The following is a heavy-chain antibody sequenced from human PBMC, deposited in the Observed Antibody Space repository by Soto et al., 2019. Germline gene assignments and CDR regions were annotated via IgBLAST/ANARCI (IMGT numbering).Heavy chain of an antibody. CDR3: ASTYYDFWSGYYSQYGMDV. CDR1: GFTFISYE. D-gene: IGHD3-3*01. Sequence: LRLSCAASGFTFISYEMNWVRQAPGKGLEWVPYISSSGSTIYYADSVKGRFTISRDNAKNSLYLQMNSLRAEDTAVYYCASTYYDFWSGYYSQYGMDVWGQGTTVTVSS. V-gene: IGHV3-48*03. CDR2: ISSSGSTI. J-gene: IGHJ6*02.